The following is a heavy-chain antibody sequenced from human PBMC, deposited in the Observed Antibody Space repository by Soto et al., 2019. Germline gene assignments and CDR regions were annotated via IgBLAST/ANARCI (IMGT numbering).Heavy chain of an antibody. D-gene: IGHD1-26*01. J-gene: IGHJ4*02. CDR1: GFTFSSYA. Sequence: GGSLRLSCAASGFTFSSYAMSWVRQAPGKGLEWVSAISGSGGSTSYADSVKGRFTVSRDNSKNTLYLQMNSLRAEDKAVYYCAKDQSNSGNEAGRFDNWGQGTLVTVSS. V-gene: IGHV3-23*01. CDR3: AKDQSNSGNEAGRFDN. CDR2: ISGSGGST.